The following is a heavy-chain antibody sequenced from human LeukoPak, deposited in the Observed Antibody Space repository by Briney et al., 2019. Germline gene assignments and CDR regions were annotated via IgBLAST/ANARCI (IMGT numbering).Heavy chain of an antibody. D-gene: IGHD3-22*01. CDR3: ARDWNYYDSSGSLSGDY. Sequence: GASVKVSCTASGGTFSSYAISWVRQAPGQGLEWMGGIIPIFGTANYAQKFQGRVTMTRDTSTSTVYMELSSLRSEDTAVYYCARDWNYYDSSGSLSGDYWGQGTLVTVSS. J-gene: IGHJ4*02. V-gene: IGHV1-69*05. CDR1: GGTFSSYA. CDR2: IIPIFGTA.